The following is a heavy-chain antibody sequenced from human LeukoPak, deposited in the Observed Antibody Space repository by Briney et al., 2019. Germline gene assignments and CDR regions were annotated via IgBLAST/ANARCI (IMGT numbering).Heavy chain of an antibody. D-gene: IGHD4-23*01. V-gene: IGHV1-18*01. CDR1: GYTFTSYG. CDR3: ARDPFDYGGKNAFDI. J-gene: IGHJ3*02. Sequence: ASVKVSCKASGYTFTSYGISLVRQAPGQGLEWMGWISAYNGNTNYAQKLQGRVTMTTDTSTSTAYMELRSLRSDDTAVYYCARDPFDYGGKNAFDIWGQGTMVTVSS. CDR2: ISAYNGNT.